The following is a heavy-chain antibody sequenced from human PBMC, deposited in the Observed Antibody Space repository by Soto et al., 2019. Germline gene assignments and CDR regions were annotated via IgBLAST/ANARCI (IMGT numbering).Heavy chain of an antibody. J-gene: IGHJ6*02. CDR2: INHSGST. D-gene: IGHD2-15*01. V-gene: IGHV4-34*01. CDR1: GGSFSGYY. Sequence: SETLSLTCAVYGGSFSGYYWSWIRQPPGKGLEWIGEINHSGSTNYNPSLKSRVTISVDTSKNQFSLKLSSVTAADTAVYYCARGRKCSGGSCSEYYYGLDVWGQGTTVTVSS. CDR3: ARGRKCSGGSCSEYYYGLDV.